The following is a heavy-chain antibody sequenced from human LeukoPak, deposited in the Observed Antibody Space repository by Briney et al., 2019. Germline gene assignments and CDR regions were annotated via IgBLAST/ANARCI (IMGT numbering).Heavy chain of an antibody. CDR3: ARDVYSGRYGGDEVFDI. CDR1: GYTFIGYY. V-gene: IGHV1-2*02. J-gene: IGHJ3*02. CDR2: INPNNGGT. Sequence: ASVKVSCKASGYTFIGYYMHWVRQAPGQGLEWMGWINPNNGGTQYAQKFQGRVTMTRDTSISIAYMELSRLTSDDTAVYYCARDVYSGRYGGDEVFDIWGQGTMVTVSS. D-gene: IGHD1-26*01.